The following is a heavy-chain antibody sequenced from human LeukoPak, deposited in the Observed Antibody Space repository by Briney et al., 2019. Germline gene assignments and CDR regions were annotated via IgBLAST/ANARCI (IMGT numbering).Heavy chain of an antibody. D-gene: IGHD2-21*01. CDR3: ASRHCSGDDCYFAGADPFDH. CDR1: GFTVSSTY. V-gene: IGHV3-53*01. J-gene: IGHJ4*02. CDR2: IYKDGKI. Sequence: GGSLRLSCAASGFTVSSTYMSWVRQAPGKGLEWVSVIYKDGKIYYIDSVKGRFTISRDTSKNTLYLQMNSLRVEDTAVYYCASRHCSGDDCYFAGADPFDHWGQGTLVTVSS.